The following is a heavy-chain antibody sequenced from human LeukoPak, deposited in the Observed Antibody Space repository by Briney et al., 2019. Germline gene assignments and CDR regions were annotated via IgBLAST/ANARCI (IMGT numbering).Heavy chain of an antibody. V-gene: IGHV1-18*04. CDR1: GFRFTSFG. CDR2: ISTYIGVT. D-gene: IGHD4-11*01. J-gene: IGHJ5*01. CDR3: ARDSDYSGNGNGDRFDS. Sequence: ASVNVSFKASGFRFTSFGVSRVRQAPGQGLEWMGWISTYIGVTHYAEKFEDRVTMTINTSTTTAYMELRSLRYDDTAVYYCARDSDYSGNGNGDRFDSWGQGTVVTVSS.